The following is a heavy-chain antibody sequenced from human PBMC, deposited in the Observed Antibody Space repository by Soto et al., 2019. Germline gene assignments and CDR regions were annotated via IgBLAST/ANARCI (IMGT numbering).Heavy chain of an antibody. Sequence: PWWSLRLSCSASVFTFSTYSMNWCRQAPGKGLEWVSSISSSSKYIYYADSVKGRFTISRENAKNSLFLQMNSLRAEDTAVYYCARSEEGPYCTGDSCYNYWGQGALVTVSS. CDR1: VFTFSTYS. CDR3: ARSEEGPYCTGDSCYNY. CDR2: ISSSSKYI. D-gene: IGHD2-15*01. J-gene: IGHJ4*02. V-gene: IGHV3-21*01.